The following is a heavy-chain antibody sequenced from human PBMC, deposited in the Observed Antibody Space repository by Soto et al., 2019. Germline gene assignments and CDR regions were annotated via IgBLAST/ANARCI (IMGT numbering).Heavy chain of an antibody. J-gene: IGHJ6*02. V-gene: IGHV1-18*01. CDR2: ISAYNGNT. CDR1: GYTFTSYG. D-gene: IGHD1-26*01. Sequence: GASVKVSCKASGYTFTSYGISWVRQAPGQGLEWMGWISAYNGNTNYAQKLQGRVTMTTDTSTSTAYMELRSLRSDDTAVYYCARDRSGSYLSPYYYGMDVWGQGTTVTVSS. CDR3: ARDRSGSYLSPYYYGMDV.